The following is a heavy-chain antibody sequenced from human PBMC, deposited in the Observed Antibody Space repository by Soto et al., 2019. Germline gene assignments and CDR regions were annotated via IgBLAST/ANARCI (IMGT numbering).Heavy chain of an antibody. CDR2: INSDGSST. J-gene: IGHJ6*02. CDR1: GFTFSSYW. Sequence: EVQLVESGGGLVQPGGSLRLSCAASGFTFSSYWMHWVRQAPGKGLVWVSRINSDGSSTSYADSVKGRFTISRDNAKNTLYLQMNSLRAEDTAVYYCCFGYYDSSGYYRYYYGMDVWGQGTTVTVSS. V-gene: IGHV3-74*01. D-gene: IGHD3-22*01. CDR3: CFGYYDSSGYYRYYYGMDV.